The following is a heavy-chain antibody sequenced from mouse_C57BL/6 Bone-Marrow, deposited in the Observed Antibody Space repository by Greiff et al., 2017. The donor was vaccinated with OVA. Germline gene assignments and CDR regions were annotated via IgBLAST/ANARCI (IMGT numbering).Heavy chain of an antibody. CDR2: ISSGGDYS. D-gene: IGHD1-1*02. Sequence: DVMLVESGEGLVKPGGSLKLSCAASGFTFSSYAMSWVRQTPEKRLEWVAYISSGGDYSYYADTVKGRFTISRDKARNTLYLQMSSLKSEDTAVYYCTRDRFYGLDYWGQGTTLTVSS. CDR3: TRDRFYGLDY. J-gene: IGHJ2*01. V-gene: IGHV5-9-1*02. CDR1: GFTFSSYA.